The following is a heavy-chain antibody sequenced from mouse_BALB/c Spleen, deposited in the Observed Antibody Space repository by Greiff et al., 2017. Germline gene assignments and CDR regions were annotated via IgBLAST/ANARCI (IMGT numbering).Heavy chain of an antibody. Sequence: VQLKESGAELVKPGASVKLSCTVSGFNIKDTYMHWVKQRPEQGLEWIGRIDPANGNTKYDPKFQGKATIRADTPSNTAYLQLSDLTSEDMAVYYCASDTGRFAYWGQGTLVTVSA. CDR3: ASDTGRFAY. J-gene: IGHJ3*01. V-gene: IGHV14-3*02. CDR2: IDPANGNT. D-gene: IGHD4-1*01. CDR1: GFNIKDTY.